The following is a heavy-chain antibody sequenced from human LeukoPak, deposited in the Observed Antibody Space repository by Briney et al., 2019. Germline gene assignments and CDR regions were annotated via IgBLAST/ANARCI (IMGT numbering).Heavy chain of an antibody. CDR3: AAEVSPKVFDY. V-gene: IGHV3-11*01. D-gene: IGHD2/OR15-2a*01. Sequence: GGSLRLSCVASGFIFSDYYMSWIRQVPGKGLEWIAYISARGDVIYSVDSVKGRFTISRDNAKSLLYLQMNSLRGDDTAVYFCAAEVSPKVFDYRGQGTLVTVSS. CDR1: GFIFSDYY. CDR2: ISARGDVI. J-gene: IGHJ4*02.